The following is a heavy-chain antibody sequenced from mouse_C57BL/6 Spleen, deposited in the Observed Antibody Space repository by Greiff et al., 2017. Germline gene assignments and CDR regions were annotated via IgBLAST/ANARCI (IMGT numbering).Heavy chain of an antibody. V-gene: IGHV5S21*01. Sequence: EVTLVESGEGLVKPGGSLKLSCAASGFTFSSYAMSWVRQTPEKRLEWVAYISRGGDYIYYADTVKGRFTISRDNARNTLYLQMSSLKSEDTAMYYCARDGNLYYFDYWGQGTTLTVAS. CDR2: ISRGGDYI. CDR1: GFTFSSYA. J-gene: IGHJ2*01. CDR3: ARDGNLYYFDY. D-gene: IGHD2-1*01.